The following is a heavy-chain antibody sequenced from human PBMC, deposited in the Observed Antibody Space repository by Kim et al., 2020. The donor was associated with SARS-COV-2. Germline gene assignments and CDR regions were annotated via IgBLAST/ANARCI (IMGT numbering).Heavy chain of an antibody. Sequence: AYAASVEGRFTITRDDSKNTACLQMNSLKTEDTAVYYCTSPTEYIGVAPGWGQGTLVTVSS. CDR3: TSPTEYIGVAPG. D-gene: IGHD6-19*01. J-gene: IGHJ4*02. V-gene: IGHV3-73*01.